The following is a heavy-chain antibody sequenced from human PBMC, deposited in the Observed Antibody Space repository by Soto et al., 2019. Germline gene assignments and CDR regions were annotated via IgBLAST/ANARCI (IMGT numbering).Heavy chain of an antibody. CDR3: TRDGQPPSRYYYYYYGMDV. D-gene: IGHD5-18*01. J-gene: IGHJ6*02. V-gene: IGHV3-49*03. CDR1: GTTFGAYA. CDR2: FISKASGGTT. Sequence: GGSLRFSFTASGTTFGAYAMPWFPKAPGKGRDRVGFFISKASGGTTEYAASVKGRFTISRHDSKSIAYLQMNSQDTEDTAVYYCTRDGQPPSRYYYYYYGMDVWGQGTTVTVSS.